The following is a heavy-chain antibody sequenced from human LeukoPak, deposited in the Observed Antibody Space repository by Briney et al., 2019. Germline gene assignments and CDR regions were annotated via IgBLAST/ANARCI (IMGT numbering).Heavy chain of an antibody. CDR2: IRYDGSNK. Sequence: PGGSLRLSCAASGFTFSSYGMHWVRQAPGKGLEWVAFIRYDGSNKYYADSVKGRFTISRDNSKNTLYLQMNSLRAEDTAVYYCAPTLMVRTTYWGQGTLVTVSS. D-gene: IGHD3-10*01. CDR1: GFTFSSYG. J-gene: IGHJ4*02. CDR3: APTLMVRTTY. V-gene: IGHV3-30*02.